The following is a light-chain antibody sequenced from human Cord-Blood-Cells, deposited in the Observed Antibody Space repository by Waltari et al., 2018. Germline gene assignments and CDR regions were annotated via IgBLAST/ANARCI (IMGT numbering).Light chain of an antibody. J-gene: IGKJ1*01. V-gene: IGKV3-20*01. CDR1: QSVSSSY. CDR2: GAS. Sequence: EIVLTQSPGTLSLSPGERATLSCRASQSVSSSYLAWYQQTPGQAPRLLIYGASSMATGIPDRFSGGRSGTDFTLTIRRLEPEDFAVYYCQQYGSSPWTFGQGTKVEIK. CDR3: QQYGSSPWT.